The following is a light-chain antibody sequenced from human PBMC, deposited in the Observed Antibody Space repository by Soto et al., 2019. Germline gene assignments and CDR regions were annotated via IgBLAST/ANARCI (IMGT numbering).Light chain of an antibody. CDR2: WAS. CDR3: QQYYATPPT. V-gene: IGKV4-1*01. J-gene: IGKJ1*01. CDR1: QSVLYSSNNKNY. Sequence: DIVMTQSPDSLAVFLGERATINCKSSQSVLYSSNNKNYLAWYQQKPGQPPKLLIYWASIRESGVPDRFSGSGSGTDFTLTISSLQAEDVAVYYCQQYYATPPTFGQGTKVEIK.